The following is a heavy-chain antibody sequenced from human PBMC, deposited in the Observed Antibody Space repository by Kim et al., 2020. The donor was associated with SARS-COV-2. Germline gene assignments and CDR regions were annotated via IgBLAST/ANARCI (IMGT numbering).Heavy chain of an antibody. CDR1: GFTFSSYD. CDR3: ARGYYGSGSLGAETDNWFDP. CDR2: IGTAGDT. D-gene: IGHD3-10*01. V-gene: IGHV3-13*01. Sequence: GGSLRLSCAASGFTFSSYDMHWVRQATGKGLEWVSAIGTAGDTSYPGSVKGRFTISRENAKNSLYLQMNSLRAGDTAVYYCARGYYGSGSLGAETDNWFDPWGQGTLVTVSS. J-gene: IGHJ5*02.